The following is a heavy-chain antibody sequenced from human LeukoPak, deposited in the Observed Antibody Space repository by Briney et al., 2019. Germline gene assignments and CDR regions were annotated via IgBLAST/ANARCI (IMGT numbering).Heavy chain of an antibody. V-gene: IGHV1-24*01. CDR1: GSTVTALS. Sequence: GASVKVSCQVSGSTVTALSMHWVRQAPGKGLEWMAGFDPEADGTIYAENFHGRLTVTEDTSTDTAYMELHSLRSEDTVVYYCSTAAEIYYYDTGGIWGQGTMVTVSS. D-gene: IGHD3-22*01. J-gene: IGHJ3*02. CDR3: STAAEIYYYDTGGI. CDR2: FDPEADGT.